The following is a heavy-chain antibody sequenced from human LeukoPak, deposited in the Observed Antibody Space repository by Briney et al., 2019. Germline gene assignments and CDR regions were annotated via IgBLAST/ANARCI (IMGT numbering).Heavy chain of an antibody. CDR1: GGSISGYY. CDR3: ARADFWSGLRFDY. CDR2: FYTSGST. Sequence: DPSETLSLTCTVPGGSISGYYWSWIRQPAGKGLQWIGRFYTSGSTNYNPSLKSRVTMSVDTSKNQFSLKLSSVTAADTAVYYCARADFWSGLRFDYWGQGTLVTVSS. V-gene: IGHV4-4*07. D-gene: IGHD3-3*01. J-gene: IGHJ4*02.